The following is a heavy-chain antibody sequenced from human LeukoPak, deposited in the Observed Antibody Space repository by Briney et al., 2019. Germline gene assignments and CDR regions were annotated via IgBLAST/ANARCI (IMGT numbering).Heavy chain of an antibody. J-gene: IGHJ3*02. CDR1: GGSISSSSYY. D-gene: IGHD3-16*02. V-gene: IGHV4-39*02. Sequence: PSETLSLTCTVSGGSISSSSYYWGWIRQPPGKGLEWIGSLYYSGSTYYNPSLKSRVTISVDTSKNQFSLKLSSVTAADTAVYYCARDKSRYDYVWGSYRYTGAFDIWGQGTMVTVSS. CDR2: LYYSGST. CDR3: ARDKSRYDYVWGSYRYTGAFDI.